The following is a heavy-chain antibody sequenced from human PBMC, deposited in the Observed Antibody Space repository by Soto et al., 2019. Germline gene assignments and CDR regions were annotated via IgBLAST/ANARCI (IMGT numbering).Heavy chain of an antibody. J-gene: IGHJ4*02. CDR3: ARVPSSSYHYFDY. Sequence: SLRLSCAASGFTVSTYYMSWVRQAPGKGLEWVSVIYSAGSADFADSVKGRFTVSRDNSKNTLYLQMSSLRAEDTAVYYCARVPSSSYHYFDYWGQGTPVTVSS. CDR2: IYSAGSA. D-gene: IGHD6-13*01. V-gene: IGHV3-66*01. CDR1: GFTVSTYY.